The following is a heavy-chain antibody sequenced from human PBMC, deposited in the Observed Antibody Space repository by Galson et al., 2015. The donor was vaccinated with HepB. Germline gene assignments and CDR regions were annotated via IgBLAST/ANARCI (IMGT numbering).Heavy chain of an antibody. J-gene: IGHJ4*02. CDR1: GFTVSSNY. D-gene: IGHD4-17*01. V-gene: IGHV3-53*01. CDR3: ARAVGGDYEDY. CDR2: IYSGGST. Sequence: SLRLSCAASGFTVSSNYMSWVRQAPGKGLEWVSVIYSGGSTYYADSVKGRFTISRDNSKNTLYLQMNSLRAEDTAVYYCARAVGGDYEDYWGQGTLVTVSS.